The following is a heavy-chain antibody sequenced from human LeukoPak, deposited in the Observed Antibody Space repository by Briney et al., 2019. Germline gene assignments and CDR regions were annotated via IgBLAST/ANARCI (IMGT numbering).Heavy chain of an antibody. V-gene: IGHV1-69*04. CDR3: ARESEMATILVPYYYGMDV. CDR1: GYTFTSYG. J-gene: IGHJ6*02. CDR2: IIPILGIA. Sequence: ASVKVSCKASGYTFTSYGISWVRQAPGQGLEWMGRIIPILGIANYAQKFQGRVTITADKSTSTAYMELSSLRSEDTAVYYCARESEMATILVPYYYGMDVWGQGTTVTVSS. D-gene: IGHD5-24*01.